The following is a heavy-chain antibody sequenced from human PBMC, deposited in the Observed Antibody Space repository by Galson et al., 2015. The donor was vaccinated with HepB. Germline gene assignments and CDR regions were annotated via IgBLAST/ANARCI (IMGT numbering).Heavy chain of an antibody. CDR1: GFTFSSYS. CDR2: ISSSSSYI. J-gene: IGHJ6*04. CDR3: ARETVRNYVFWGGFYHAPRISYSGRDV. Sequence: SLRLSCAASGFTFSSYSMNWVRQAPGKGLEWVSSISSSSSYIYYADSVKGRFTISRDNAKNSLYLQMNSLRAEDTAVYYCARETVRNYVFWGGFYHAPRISYSGRDVGG. D-gene: IGHD3-3*01. V-gene: IGHV3-21*01.